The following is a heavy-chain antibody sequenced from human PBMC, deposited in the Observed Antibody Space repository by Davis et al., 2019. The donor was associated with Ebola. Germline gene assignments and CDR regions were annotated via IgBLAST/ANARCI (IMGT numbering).Heavy chain of an antibody. CDR2: IIPILGIA. V-gene: IGHV1-69*04. CDR1: GGTFSSYA. CDR3: ARDRGMIAAAGHFDY. J-gene: IGHJ4*02. D-gene: IGHD6-13*01. Sequence: AASVKVSCKASGGTFSSYAISWVRQAPGQGLEWMGRIIPILGIANYAQKFQGRVTITADKSTSTAYMELSSLRSDDTAVYYCARDRGMIAAAGHFDYWGQGTLVTVSS.